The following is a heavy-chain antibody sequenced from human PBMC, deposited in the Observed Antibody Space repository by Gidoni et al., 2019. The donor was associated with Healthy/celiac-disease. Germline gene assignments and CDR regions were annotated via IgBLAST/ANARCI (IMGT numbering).Heavy chain of an antibody. J-gene: IGHJ6*02. CDR2: INHSGST. Sequence: QVQLQQWGAGLLTPSETLSLTCAVYGGSFSGYYWSWIRQPPGKGLEWIGEINHSGSTNYNPSLKSRVTISVDTSKNQFSLKLSSVTAADTAVYYCARLAAQTYYYYYYGMDVWGQGTTVTVSS. V-gene: IGHV4-34*01. CDR3: ARLAAQTYYYYYYGMDV. CDR1: GGSFSGYY. D-gene: IGHD6-6*01.